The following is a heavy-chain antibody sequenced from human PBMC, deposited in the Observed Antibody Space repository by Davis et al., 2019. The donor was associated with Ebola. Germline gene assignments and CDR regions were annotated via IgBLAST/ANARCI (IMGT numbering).Heavy chain of an antibody. CDR2: IYSGGST. Sequence: GESLKISCAASGFTFSSYAMSWVRQAPGKGLEWVSVIYSGGSTYYADSVKGRFTISRDNAKNSLFLQMNSLRAEDTAVYYCARGIVLIEPWGYYYYGMDVWGKGTTVTVSS. CDR1: GFTFSSYA. CDR3: ARGIVLIEPWGYYYYGMDV. V-gene: IGHV3-66*01. J-gene: IGHJ6*04. D-gene: IGHD2-8*01.